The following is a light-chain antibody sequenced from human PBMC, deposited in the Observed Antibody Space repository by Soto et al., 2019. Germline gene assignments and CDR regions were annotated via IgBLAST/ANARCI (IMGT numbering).Light chain of an antibody. J-gene: IGKJ5*01. V-gene: IGKV3-20*01. CDR1: QNVASDY. Sequence: EFVLTQSPGTLSLSPGEGATLSCRASQNVASDYLAWYRQKPGQAPRVLIYGASARAIGIPDRISGSGSGTDFTLTISRLEPEDFAVYYCQQYGDLPTFGQGTRLEI. CDR3: QQYGDLPT. CDR2: GAS.